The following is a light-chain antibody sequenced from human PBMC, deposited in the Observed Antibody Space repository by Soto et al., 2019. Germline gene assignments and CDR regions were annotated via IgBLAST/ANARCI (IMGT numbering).Light chain of an antibody. CDR3: QQRINWPLT. CDR2: DVS. J-gene: IGKJ4*01. CDR1: QSVTTF. V-gene: IGKV3-11*01. Sequence: PGERATLSCRASQSVTTFLAWYQQKPGQAPRLLIYDVSKRATGIPARFSGSGSGTDFPLTISSLEPEDFAVYYCQQRINWPLTFGGGTKVEIK.